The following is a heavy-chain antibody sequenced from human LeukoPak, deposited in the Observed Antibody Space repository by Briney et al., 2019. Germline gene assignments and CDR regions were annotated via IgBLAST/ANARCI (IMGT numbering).Heavy chain of an antibody. CDR3: ARNYYDTTGPFAAFDI. CDR2: IKQNETER. V-gene: IGHV3-7*01. Sequence: PGGSLRLSCVASGFTFSNYWMIWVRQAPGKGLEWVANIKQNETERYYVDSVKGRFTISRDNAKNTLYLQMGSLRAEDMALYYCARNYYDTTGPFAAFDIWGQGTMVTVSS. J-gene: IGHJ3*02. CDR1: GFTFSNYW. D-gene: IGHD3-22*01.